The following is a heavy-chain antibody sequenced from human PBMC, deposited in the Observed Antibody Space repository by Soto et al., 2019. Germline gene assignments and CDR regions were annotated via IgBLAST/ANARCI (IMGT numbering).Heavy chain of an antibody. CDR1: GGSLSTCGYY. Sequence: QVQLQESGPGLVKPSQTLSLTCTVSGGSLSTCGYYWSWFRQHPGKGLEWIGYISYTWSTFYNPPLKRRVVISVDTSRDQFSLRLSSVTAADTAVYFCARASYYHTSGYSPSFDYWGQGTLVTVST. CDR2: ISYTWST. J-gene: IGHJ4*02. CDR3: ARASYYHTSGYSPSFDY. V-gene: IGHV4-31*03. D-gene: IGHD3-22*01.